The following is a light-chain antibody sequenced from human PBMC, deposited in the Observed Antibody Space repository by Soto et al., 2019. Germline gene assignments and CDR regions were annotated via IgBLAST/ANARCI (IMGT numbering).Light chain of an antibody. CDR2: KVS. CDR1: QSLVHSSGHTY. Sequence: DAVMTQSPLSLAVTLGQPASISCRSSQSLVHSSGHTYLNWFHQRPGQSPRRLSYKVSNRDSGVPDRFSGSASGTDFTLKISRVEAEDVGVYYCMQASHWPYTFGQGTKLEVE. J-gene: IGKJ2*01. CDR3: MQASHWPYT. V-gene: IGKV2-30*02.